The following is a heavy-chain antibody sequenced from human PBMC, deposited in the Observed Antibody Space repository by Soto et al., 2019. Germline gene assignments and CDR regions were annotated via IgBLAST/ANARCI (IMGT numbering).Heavy chain of an antibody. CDR1: GFTVSSNY. V-gene: IGHV3-66*01. CDR3: ARSDSDYGTIYWYFEL. D-gene: IGHD4-17*01. CDR2: IYSGGST. Sequence: EVQLVESGGGLVQPGGSLRLSCAASGFTVSSNYMSWVRQAPGKGLEWVSVIYSGGSTYYADSVKGRFTISRDNSKNTLYLQMNSLRAEDTAVYYCARSDSDYGTIYWYFELWGRGTLVTVSS. J-gene: IGHJ2*01.